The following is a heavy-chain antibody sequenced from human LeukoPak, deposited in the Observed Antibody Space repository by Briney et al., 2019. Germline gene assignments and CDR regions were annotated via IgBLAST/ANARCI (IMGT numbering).Heavy chain of an antibody. CDR2: IIPIFGTA. D-gene: IGHD5-12*01. J-gene: IGHJ4*02. V-gene: IGHV1-69*05. CDR1: GGTFSSYA. Sequence: GSSVKVSCKASGGTFSSYAISWVRQAPGQGLEWMGGIIPIFGTANYAQKFQGRVTITTDESTSTAYMELSSLRSEDTAVYYCAREHSGYDSPLDYWGQGTLVTVSS. CDR3: AREHSGYDSPLDY.